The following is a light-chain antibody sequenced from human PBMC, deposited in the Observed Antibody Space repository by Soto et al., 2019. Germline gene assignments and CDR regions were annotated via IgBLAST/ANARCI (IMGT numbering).Light chain of an antibody. CDR1: SSDVGGYNY. CDR3: SSYTTVSTYV. Sequence: ALTQPASVSVSPGQSITISCTGTSSDVGGYNYVSWYQQHPGKAPKLMIYDVRNRPSGVSNRFSGSKSVNTASLTISGLQAEDEADYYCSSYTTVSTYVFGTGTKVTVL. V-gene: IGLV2-14*01. J-gene: IGLJ1*01. CDR2: DVR.